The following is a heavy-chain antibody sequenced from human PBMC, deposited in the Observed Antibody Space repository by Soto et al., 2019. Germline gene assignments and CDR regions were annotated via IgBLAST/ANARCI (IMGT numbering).Heavy chain of an antibody. CDR2: IWYDGSNK. J-gene: IGHJ4*02. CDR3: ARDGYDFWSGYYPSHFDY. V-gene: IGHV3-33*08. D-gene: IGHD3-3*01. Sequence: GGSLRLSCAASGFTFSSYGMHWVRQAPGKGLEWVAVIWYDGSNKYYADSVKGRFTISRDNSKNTLYLQMNSLRAKDTAVYYCARDGYDFWSGYYPSHFDYWGQGTLVTVSS. CDR1: GFTFSSYG.